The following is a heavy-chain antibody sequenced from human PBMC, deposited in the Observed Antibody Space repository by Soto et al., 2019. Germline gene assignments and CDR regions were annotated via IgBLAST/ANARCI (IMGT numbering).Heavy chain of an antibody. V-gene: IGHV3-30*03. Sequence: PGGSLRLSCAASGFTFSSYGMHWVRQAPGKGLEWVAVISYDGSNKYYADSVKGRFTISRDNAKNSVYLQMNSLVGDDTAVYYCARENWFFDYWGQGTPVTVSS. J-gene: IGHJ4*02. CDR1: GFTFSSYG. CDR2: ISYDGSNK. D-gene: IGHD3-10*01. CDR3: ARENWFFDY.